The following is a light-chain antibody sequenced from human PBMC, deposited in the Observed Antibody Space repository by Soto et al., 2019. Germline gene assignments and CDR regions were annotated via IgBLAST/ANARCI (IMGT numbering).Light chain of an antibody. CDR1: SSNIGHNY. J-gene: IGLJ1*01. CDR2: ENN. Sequence: QSVLTQPPSVSGAPGQKVTISCSGSSSNIGHNYVSWYQQLPGTAPKLLIYENNKLPSGIPDRFSGSKSGTSATLGITGLQTGDEADYYCGTWDSSLSAVVVFGAGTKVTVL. V-gene: IGLV1-51*02. CDR3: GTWDSSLSAVVV.